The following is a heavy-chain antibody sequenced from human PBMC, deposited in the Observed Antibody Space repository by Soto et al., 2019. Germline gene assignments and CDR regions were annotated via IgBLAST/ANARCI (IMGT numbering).Heavy chain of an antibody. Sequence: GGSLRLSCAASGFTFSSYGMHWVRQAPGKGLEWVAVIWYDGSNKYYADSVKGRFTISRDNSKNTLYLQMNSLRAEDTAVYYCAKIPYDSSGYAFDYWGQGTLVTVSS. V-gene: IGHV3-33*06. J-gene: IGHJ4*02. D-gene: IGHD3-22*01. CDR1: GFTFSSYG. CDR2: IWYDGSNK. CDR3: AKIPYDSSGYAFDY.